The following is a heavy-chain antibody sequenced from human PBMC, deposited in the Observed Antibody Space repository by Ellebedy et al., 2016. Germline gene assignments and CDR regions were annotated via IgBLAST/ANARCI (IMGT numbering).Heavy chain of an antibody. J-gene: IGHJ5*02. CDR2: IIPIFGTA. CDR1: GYTFTSYV. V-gene: IGHV1-69*13. CDR3: ARDPLSP. Sequence: SVKVSXXTSGYTFTSYVISWVRQAPGQGLEWMGGIIPIFGTANYAHKFQGRLTITADESASTSYMELSSLRSEDTAVYYCARDPLSPWGQGTLVTVSS. D-gene: IGHD5/OR15-5a*01.